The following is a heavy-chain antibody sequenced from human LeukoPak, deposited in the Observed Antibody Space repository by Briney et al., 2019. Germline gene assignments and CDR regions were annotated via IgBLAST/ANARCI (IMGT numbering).Heavy chain of an antibody. D-gene: IGHD6-13*01. J-gene: IGHJ4*02. Sequence: GRSLRLSCAASGFTFSSYAMHWVRQAPGKGLEWVSGISWNSGSIGYADSVKGRFTISRDNAKNSLYLQMNSLRAEDTALYYCAKIAAAGYFDYWGQGTLVTVSS. CDR1: GFTFSSYA. V-gene: IGHV3-9*01. CDR3: AKIAAAGYFDY. CDR2: ISWNSGSI.